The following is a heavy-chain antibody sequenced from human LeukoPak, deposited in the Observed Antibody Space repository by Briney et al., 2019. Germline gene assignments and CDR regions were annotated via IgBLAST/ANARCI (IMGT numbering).Heavy chain of an antibody. CDR2: IIPIFGTA. J-gene: IGHJ5*02. D-gene: IGHD1-7*01. Sequence: ASVKVSCKASGGTFSSYAISWVRQAPGQGLEWTGGIIPIFGTANYAQKFQGRVTITADESTSTAYMELSSLRPEDTAVYYCAIIVAKGTSWFDPWGQGTLVTVSS. CDR3: AIIVAKGTSWFDP. CDR1: GGTFSSYA. V-gene: IGHV1-69*13.